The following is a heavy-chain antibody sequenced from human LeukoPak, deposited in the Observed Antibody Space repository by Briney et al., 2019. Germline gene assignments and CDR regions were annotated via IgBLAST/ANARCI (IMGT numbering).Heavy chain of an antibody. CDR1: GFTFSSYE. D-gene: IGHD3-9*01. CDR2: ISSSGSTI. Sequence: GGSLRLSCAASGFTFSSYEMNWVRQAPGKGLEWVSYISSSGSTIYYADSVKGRFTISRDNSKNTLYLQMNNLRADDTAVYYCARARYHYDNTGHSYWYFDLWGRGTLVTVSS. J-gene: IGHJ2*01. V-gene: IGHV3-48*03. CDR3: ARARYHYDNTGHSYWYFDL.